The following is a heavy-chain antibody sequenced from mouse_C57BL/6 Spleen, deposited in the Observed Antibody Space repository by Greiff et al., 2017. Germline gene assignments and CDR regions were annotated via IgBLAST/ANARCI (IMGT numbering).Heavy chain of an antibody. V-gene: IGHV7-3*01. CDR2: IRNKANGYTT. J-gene: IGHJ1*03. Sequence: EVQGVESGGGLVQPGGSLSLSCAASGFTFTDYYMSWVRQPPGKALEWLGFIRNKANGYTTEYSASVKGRFTISRDNSQSILYLQMNALRAEDSATYYCARSTGNYWYFDVWGTGTTVTVSS. CDR3: ARSTGNYWYFDV. CDR1: GFTFTDYY.